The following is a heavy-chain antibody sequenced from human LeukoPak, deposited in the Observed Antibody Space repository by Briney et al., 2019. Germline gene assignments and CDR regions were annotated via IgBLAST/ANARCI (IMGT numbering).Heavy chain of an antibody. D-gene: IGHD3-10*01. CDR1: GGSISRGGYS. V-gene: IGHV4-30-2*01. J-gene: IGHJ5*02. CDR3: GRGRYYGGGIRWFDP. Sequence: PSETLSLTCAVSGGSISRGGYSWSWIRQPPGKGLEWIGYIYHSGSTYYNPSLKSRVTISVDRSKNQFSLKLSSVTAADTAVYYCGRGRYYGGGIRWFDPWGQGTLVTVSS. CDR2: IYHSGST.